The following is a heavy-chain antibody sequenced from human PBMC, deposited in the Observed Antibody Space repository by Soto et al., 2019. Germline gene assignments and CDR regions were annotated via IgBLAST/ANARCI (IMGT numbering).Heavy chain of an antibody. Sequence: QVQLQESGPGLVKPSQTLSLTCTVSGGSISSGGYYWSWIRQHPGKGLEWIGYIYYSGSTYYNPSLKSRVTISVDTSKNQFSLKLSSVTAADTAVYYCARAVEGYDYGDYGTPRFDYWGQGTLVTVSS. CDR3: ARAVEGYDYGDYGTPRFDY. V-gene: IGHV4-31*03. J-gene: IGHJ4*02. CDR1: GGSISSGGYY. CDR2: IYYSGST. D-gene: IGHD4-17*01.